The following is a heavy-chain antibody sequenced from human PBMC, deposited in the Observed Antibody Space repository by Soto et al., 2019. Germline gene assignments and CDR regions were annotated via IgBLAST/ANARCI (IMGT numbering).Heavy chain of an antibody. CDR2: INPNSVGT. J-gene: IGHJ3*02. D-gene: IGHD5-18*01. Sequence: ASVKVSCKASGYTFTGHYMHWVRQAPGQGLEWMGWINPNSVGTNYAQKFQGRVTMTRDTSISTAYMELSRLRSDDTAVYYCARVAVVRAAHGFDIWGQGTMVTVS. V-gene: IGHV1-2*02. CDR3: ARVAVVRAAHGFDI. CDR1: GYTFTGHY.